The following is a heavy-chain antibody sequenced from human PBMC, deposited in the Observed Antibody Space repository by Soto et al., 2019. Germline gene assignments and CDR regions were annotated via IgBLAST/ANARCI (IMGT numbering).Heavy chain of an antibody. CDR1: GGSISSYY. CDR2: IYYSGST. J-gene: IGHJ4*02. Sequence: PSETLSLTCTVPGGSISSYYWSWIRQPPGKGLEWIGYIYYSGSTNYNPSLKSRVTISVDTSKNQFSLKLSSVTAADTAVYYCARFMDTAMVIDYWGQGTLVTVSS. CDR3: ARFMDTAMVIDY. V-gene: IGHV4-59*01. D-gene: IGHD5-18*01.